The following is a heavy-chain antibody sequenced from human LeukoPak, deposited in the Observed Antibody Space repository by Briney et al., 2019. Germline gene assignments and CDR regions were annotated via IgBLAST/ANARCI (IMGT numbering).Heavy chain of an antibody. V-gene: IGHV4-59*01. CDR3: ARENPSGYYNRPIGY. J-gene: IGHJ4*02. CDR1: GASISSYY. CDR2: IYYSGSI. Sequence: KSSETLSLTCTVSGASISSYYWSWIRQPPGKGLEWIGDIYYSGSIKYNPSLKSRVTMSVDTSKNQFSLKLSSVTAADTAIYYCARENPSGYYNRPIGYWGQGTLVTVSS. D-gene: IGHD3-22*01.